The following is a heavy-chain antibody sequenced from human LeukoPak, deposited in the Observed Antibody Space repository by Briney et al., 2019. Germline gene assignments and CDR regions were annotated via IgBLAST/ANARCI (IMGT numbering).Heavy chain of an antibody. CDR1: GGSFSGYY. Sequence: KPSETLSLTCAVYGGSFSGYYWSWIRQPPGKGLEWIGEINHSGSTNYNPSLKSRVTISVDTSKNQFSLKLSSVTAADTAVYCCARMSSWYDYYYYYYMDVWGKGTTVTVSS. CDR2: INHSGST. J-gene: IGHJ6*03. D-gene: IGHD6-13*01. CDR3: ARMSSWYDYYYYYYMDV. V-gene: IGHV4-34*01.